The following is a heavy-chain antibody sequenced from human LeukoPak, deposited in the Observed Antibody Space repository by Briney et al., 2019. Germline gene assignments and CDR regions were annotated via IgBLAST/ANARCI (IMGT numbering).Heavy chain of an antibody. CDR2: IYYSGRT. Sequence: PSETLSLTCTVSGDSISGSSYFWGWIRQPPGKGLECIGIIYYSGRTYDNPSLKSRVTISIDTSKNQFSLKLSSVTAADTAVYYCARVWGPYYFDYWGQGTLVTVSS. CDR3: ARVWGPYYFDY. D-gene: IGHD7-27*01. J-gene: IGHJ4*02. V-gene: IGHV4-39*07. CDR1: GDSISGSSYF.